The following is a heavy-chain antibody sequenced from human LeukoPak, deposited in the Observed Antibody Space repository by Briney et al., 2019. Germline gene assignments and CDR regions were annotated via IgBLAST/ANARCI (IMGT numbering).Heavy chain of an antibody. Sequence: ASVKVSCKASGYTFTGYYIHWVRHWVRQAPGQGLEWMGWINPNNGGTNYAQKFLGRVTMTRDTPISTAYMELSRLRSDDTAVYYCARAVVPAAHDYWGQGTLVTVSS. V-gene: IGHV1-2*02. J-gene: IGHJ4*02. CDR3: ARAVVPAAHDY. D-gene: IGHD2-2*01. CDR1: GYTFTGYY. CDR2: INPNNGGT.